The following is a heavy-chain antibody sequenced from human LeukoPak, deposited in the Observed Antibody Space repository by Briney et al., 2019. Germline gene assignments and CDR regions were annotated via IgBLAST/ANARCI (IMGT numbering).Heavy chain of an antibody. Sequence: PSETLSLTCTVSGGSISSGGYYWSWIRQPPGKGLEWIGYIYHSGSTYYNPSLRSRVTISVDRSKNQFSLKLSSVTAADTAVYYCASSGHYGYDSSGYYNYWGQGTLVTVSS. CDR2: IYHSGST. V-gene: IGHV4-30-2*01. D-gene: IGHD3-22*01. J-gene: IGHJ4*02. CDR3: ASSGHYGYDSSGYYNY. CDR1: GGSISSGGYY.